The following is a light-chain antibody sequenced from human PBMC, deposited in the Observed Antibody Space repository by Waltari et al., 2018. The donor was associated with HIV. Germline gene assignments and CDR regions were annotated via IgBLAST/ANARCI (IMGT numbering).Light chain of an antibody. J-gene: IGLJ2*01. V-gene: IGLV3-1*01. Sequence: SYELTQPPSVSVPPGQTASITCSGDKLGDKYACWYQQKPGQSPVVVIYQDSKRPSGIPERFSGSNAGNTATLTISGTQAMDEADYYCQAWDSSTAVFGGGTKLTVL. CDR2: QDS. CDR1: KLGDKY. CDR3: QAWDSSTAV.